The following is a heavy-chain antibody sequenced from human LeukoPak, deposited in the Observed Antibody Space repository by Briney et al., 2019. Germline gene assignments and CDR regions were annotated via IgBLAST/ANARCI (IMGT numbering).Heavy chain of an antibody. J-gene: IGHJ6*03. CDR3: AKDRPNYMDV. CDR1: GFTFDDYA. Sequence: VGSLRLSCAASGFTFDDYAMHWVRQAPGKGLEWVSLISWDGGSTYYADSVKGRFTISRDNSKNSLYLQMNSLRAEDTALYYCAKDRPNYMDVWGKGTTVAVSS. V-gene: IGHV3-43D*03. CDR2: ISWDGGST.